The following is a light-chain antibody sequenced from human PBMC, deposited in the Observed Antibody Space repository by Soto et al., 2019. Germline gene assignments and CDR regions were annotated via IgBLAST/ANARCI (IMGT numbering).Light chain of an antibody. J-gene: IGKJ4*01. CDR3: QQYNSYSPT. CDR2: DAS. Sequence: TQSPSTLSASVGDRVTITCRASQTISSWLAWFQQKPGKAPKLLIYDASSLESGVPSRFSGSGSGTEFTLTISSLQADDFATYYCQQYNSYSPTFGGGTKVEIK. CDR1: QTISSW. V-gene: IGKV1-5*01.